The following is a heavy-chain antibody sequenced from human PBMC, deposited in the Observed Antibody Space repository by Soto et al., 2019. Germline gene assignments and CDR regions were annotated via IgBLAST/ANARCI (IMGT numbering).Heavy chain of an antibody. CDR1: GYSFSSYW. D-gene: IGHD3-9*01. J-gene: IGHJ6*02. CDR2: IYPGDSDT. Sequence: GESLKISCKGYGYSFSSYWIGWVRQMPGKGLEWTGIIYPGDSDTKYSPSFQGQVTISADKSISTAYLQWSSLKASDTAMYYCARRDYNILTGYYSHGMDVWGQGTTVTVSS. CDR3: ARRDYNILTGYYSHGMDV. V-gene: IGHV5-51*01.